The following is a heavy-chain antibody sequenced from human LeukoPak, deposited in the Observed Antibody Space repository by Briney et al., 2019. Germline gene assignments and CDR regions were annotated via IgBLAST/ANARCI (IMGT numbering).Heavy chain of an antibody. CDR3: ARHEPLGRGAWDY. J-gene: IGHJ4*02. V-gene: IGHV4-59*08. CDR2: IYYSGNA. Sequence: SETLSLTCTVSGGSINNYYWSWIRQPPGRGLEWIGYIYYSGNADSNPSLKSRVTMSVDTSRNQFSLKLTSVTAADTAVYYCARHEPLGRGAWDYWGQGILVTVSS. D-gene: IGHD1-14*01. CDR1: GGSINNYY.